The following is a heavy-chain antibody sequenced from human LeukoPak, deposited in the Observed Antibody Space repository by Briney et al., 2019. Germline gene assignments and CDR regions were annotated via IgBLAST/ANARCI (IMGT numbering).Heavy chain of an antibody. CDR2: IYSGGST. D-gene: IGHD5-12*01. CDR1: GFTFSSNY. J-gene: IGHJ4*02. Sequence: GGSLRLSCAASGFTFSSNYMSWVRQAPGKGLGWVSVIYSGGSTYYSDSVKGRFTISRDNSKNTLYLQMNSLRAEDTAVYYCARASTEAYSGYDYFDYWGQGTLVTVSS. CDR3: ARASTEAYSGYDYFDY. V-gene: IGHV3-53*01.